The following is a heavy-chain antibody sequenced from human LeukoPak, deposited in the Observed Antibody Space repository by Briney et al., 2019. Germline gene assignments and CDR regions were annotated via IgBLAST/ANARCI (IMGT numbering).Heavy chain of an antibody. CDR2: ISYDGSYE. CDR1: GFTFGSNV. J-gene: IGHJ4*02. Sequence: GGSLRPSCASSGFTFGSNVMHWARQAPGKGPGWLFFISYDGSYEFYADSAKGRFTISRDNSQNTLFLQMNSLRAEDTAVYYCATVTTPFTRYFDWLLYWGQGTLVTVSS. V-gene: IGHV3-30*03. CDR3: ATVTTPFTRYFDWLLY. D-gene: IGHD3-9*01.